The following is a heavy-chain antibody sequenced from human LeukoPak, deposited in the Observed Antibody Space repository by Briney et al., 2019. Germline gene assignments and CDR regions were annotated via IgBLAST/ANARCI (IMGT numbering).Heavy chain of an antibody. CDR1: GYTFTDYG. V-gene: IGHV1-18*01. D-gene: IGHD6-19*01. J-gene: IGHJ4*02. CDR2: IIAYIGNT. CDR3: ARDRYSSGCSDY. Sequence: VASAKVSCKPSGYTFTDYGICWVPQAPGQGIEWMGWIIAYIGNTNHAQAFQGRLTMTTETSTTTAYMELRSLRSDDTAVYYCARDRYSSGCSDYWGQGTLVTVSS.